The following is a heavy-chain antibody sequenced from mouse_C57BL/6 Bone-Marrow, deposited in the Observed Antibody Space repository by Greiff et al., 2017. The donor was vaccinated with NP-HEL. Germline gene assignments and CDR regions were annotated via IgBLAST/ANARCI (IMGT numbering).Heavy chain of an antibody. V-gene: IGHV1-80*01. CDR2: IYPGDGDT. CDR1: GYAFSSYW. Sequence: LVESGAELVKPGASVKISCKASGYAFSSYWMNWVKQRPGKGLEWIGQIYPGDGDTNYNGKFKGKATLTADKSSSTAYMQLSSLTSEDSAVYFCAIDYGSPYWYFDVWGTGTTVTVSS. J-gene: IGHJ1*03. CDR3: AIDYGSPYWYFDV. D-gene: IGHD1-1*01.